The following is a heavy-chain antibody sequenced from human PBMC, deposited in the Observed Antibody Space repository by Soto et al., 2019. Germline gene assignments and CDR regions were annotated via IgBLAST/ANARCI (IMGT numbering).Heavy chain of an antibody. CDR2: INPSGGST. D-gene: IGHD1-26*01. CDR3: ARDVVGATTGDYYYYGMDV. V-gene: IGHV1-46*01. J-gene: IGHJ6*02. CDR1: GYTFTSYY. Sequence: ASVKVSCKASGYTFTSYYMHWVRQAPGQGLEWMGIINPSGGSTGYAQKFQGRVTMTRDTSTSTVYMELSSLRSEDTAVYYCARDVVGATTGDYYYYGMDVWGQGTTVTVSS.